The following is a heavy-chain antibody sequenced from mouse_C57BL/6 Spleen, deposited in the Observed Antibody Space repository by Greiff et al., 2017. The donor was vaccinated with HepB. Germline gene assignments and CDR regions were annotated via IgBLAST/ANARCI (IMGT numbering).Heavy chain of an antibody. CDR1: GFTFSDYG. D-gene: IGHD1-1*01. CDR2: ISNLAYSI. J-gene: IGHJ1*03. CDR3: ARKGDYYGSSYWYFDV. V-gene: IGHV5-15*01. Sequence: EVMLVESGGGLVQPGGSLKLSCAASGFTFSDYGMAWVRQAPRKGPEWVAFISNLAYSIYYADTVTGRFTISRENAKNTLYLEMSSRRSEDTAMYYCARKGDYYGSSYWYFDVWGTGTTVTVSS.